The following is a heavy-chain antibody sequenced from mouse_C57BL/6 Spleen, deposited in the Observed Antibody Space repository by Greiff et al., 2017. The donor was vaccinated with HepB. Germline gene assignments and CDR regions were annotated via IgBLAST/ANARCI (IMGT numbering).Heavy chain of an antibody. Sequence: VQLQQPGAELVKPGASVKVSCKASGYTFTSYWMHWVKQRPGQGLEWIGRIYPSDSDTNYNQKFKGKATLTVDKSSSTAYMQLSSLTSEDSAVYYCAIWDDGRSGFDYWGQGTTLTVAS. CDR1: GYTFTSYW. J-gene: IGHJ2*01. V-gene: IGHV1-74*01. CDR3: AIWDDGRSGFDY. CDR2: IYPSDSDT. D-gene: IGHD1-1*01.